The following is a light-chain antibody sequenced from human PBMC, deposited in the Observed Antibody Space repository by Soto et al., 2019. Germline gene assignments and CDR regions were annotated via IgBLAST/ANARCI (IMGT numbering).Light chain of an antibody. V-gene: IGKV1-33*01. Sequence: DIQMTQSPPSLSLGDTVTITCQASQDISNYLHWFQQKPGKAPQLLIFDVSNLQTGVPSRFSGGGSGTDFALTISSLEPEDIATYYCQQYDSLPLTFGQGTRLEIK. CDR1: QDISNY. CDR3: QQYDSLPLT. J-gene: IGKJ5*01. CDR2: DVS.